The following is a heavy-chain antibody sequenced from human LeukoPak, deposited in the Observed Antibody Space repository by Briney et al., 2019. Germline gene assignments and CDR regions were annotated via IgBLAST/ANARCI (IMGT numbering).Heavy chain of an antibody. CDR2: IYYSGST. V-gene: IGHV4-59*01. CDR1: GGSISSYY. CDR3: ATFGGVIQGFDY. Sequence: SETLSLTCTVSGGSISSYYWSWIRQPPGKRLEWIGYIYYSGSTNYNPSLKSRVTISVDTSKNQFSLKLSSVTAADTAVYYCATFGGVIQGFDYWGQGTLVTVSS. D-gene: IGHD3-16*01. J-gene: IGHJ4*02.